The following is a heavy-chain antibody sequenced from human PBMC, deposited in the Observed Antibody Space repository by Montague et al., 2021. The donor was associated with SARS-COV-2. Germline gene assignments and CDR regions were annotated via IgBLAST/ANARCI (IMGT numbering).Heavy chain of an antibody. D-gene: IGHD2-15*01. J-gene: IGHJ4*02. CDR1: GDSISSFY. V-gene: IGHV4-4*07. CDR2: IYASGGT. CDR3: GRGVVAATPVVDY. Sequence: ETLSLTCTVSGDSISSFYWNWIRQPAGKGLEWIGRIYASGGTNYNPSLKSRVTMSVDTSKNQFSLKLNSVTAADTAVYYCGRGVVAATPVVDYRGRGTLVTVSS.